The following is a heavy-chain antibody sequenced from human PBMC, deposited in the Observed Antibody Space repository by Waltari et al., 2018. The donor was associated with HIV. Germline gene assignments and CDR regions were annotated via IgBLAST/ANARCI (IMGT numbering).Heavy chain of an antibody. J-gene: IGHJ6*02. CDR2: VWADDGRT. D-gene: IGHD3-22*01. Sequence: VQLMQSGPEMRKPGASVRISCRATGYDLTSYGITWVRRVPGQGFGWVGGVWADDGRTDVEGGLKDRVRLTIDPYTTTGCLEGRGLRVDDTATYYCARGGGSWLQETHYYKGLDVWGRGTSVTVSS. V-gene: IGHV1-18*01. CDR1: GYDLTSYG. CDR3: ARGGGSWLQETHYYKGLDV.